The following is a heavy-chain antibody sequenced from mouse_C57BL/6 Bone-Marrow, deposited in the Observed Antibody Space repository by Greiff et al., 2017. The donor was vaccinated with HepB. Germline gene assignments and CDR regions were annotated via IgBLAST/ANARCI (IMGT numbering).Heavy chain of an antibody. D-gene: IGHD1-1*01. CDR2: ISYDGSN. V-gene: IGHV3-6*01. CDR1: GYSITSGYY. J-gene: IGHJ1*03. Sequence: DVKLQESGPGLVKPSQSLSLTCSVTGYSITSGYYWNWIRQFPGNKLEWMGYISYDGSNNYNPSLKNRISITRDTSKNQFFLKLKSVTTEDTATYYCARWVGITTVVARYFDVWGTGTTVTVSS. CDR3: ARWVGITTVVARYFDV.